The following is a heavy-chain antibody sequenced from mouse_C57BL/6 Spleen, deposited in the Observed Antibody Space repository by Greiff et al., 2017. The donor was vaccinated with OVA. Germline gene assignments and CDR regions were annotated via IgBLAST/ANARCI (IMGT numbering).Heavy chain of an antibody. CDR2: IDPSDSYT. V-gene: IGHV1-59*01. Sequence: VQLQQPGAELVRPGTSVKLSCKASGYTFTSYWMHWVKQRPGQGLEWIGVIDPSDSYTNYNQKFKGKATLTVDTSSSTAYMQLSSLTSEDSAVYYCARSPYYGSSYFDYWGQGTTLTVSS. J-gene: IGHJ2*01. CDR3: ARSPYYGSSYFDY. D-gene: IGHD1-1*01. CDR1: GYTFTSYW.